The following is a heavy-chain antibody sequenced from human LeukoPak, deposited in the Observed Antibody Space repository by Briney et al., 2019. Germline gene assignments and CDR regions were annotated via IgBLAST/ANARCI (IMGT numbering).Heavy chain of an antibody. CDR3: ANAGMIVVVTPLQH. Sequence: PGGSLRLSCAASGFTFSSYAMSWVRQAPGKGLEWVSAISGSGGSTYYADSVKGRFTISRDNSKNTLYLQMNSLRAEDTAVYYCANAGMIVVVTPLQHWGQGTLVTVSS. CDR1: GFTFSSYA. CDR2: ISGSGGST. D-gene: IGHD3-22*01. V-gene: IGHV3-23*01. J-gene: IGHJ1*01.